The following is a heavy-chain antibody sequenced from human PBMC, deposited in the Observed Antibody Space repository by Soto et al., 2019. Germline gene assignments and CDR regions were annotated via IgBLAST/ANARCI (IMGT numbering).Heavy chain of an antibody. CDR3: ARLNPVLYYFDY. Sequence: SETLSLTCTVAGGSISSGGYYWSWIRQHPGKGLEWIGYIYYSGSTYYNPSLKSRVTISVDTSKNQFSLKLSSVTAADTAVSYCARLNPVLYYFDYWGQGTLVTVSS. V-gene: IGHV4-31*03. D-gene: IGHD3-10*01. CDR2: IYYSGST. CDR1: GGSISSGGYY. J-gene: IGHJ4*02.